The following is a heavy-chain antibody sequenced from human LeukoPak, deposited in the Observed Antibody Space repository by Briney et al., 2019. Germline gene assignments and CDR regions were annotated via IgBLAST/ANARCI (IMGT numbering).Heavy chain of an antibody. CDR3: AKDLGSTGYLAY. J-gene: IGHJ4*02. CDR2: ISYDGTDK. D-gene: IGHD2-2*03. Sequence: GRSLRLSRAASGFSFSTFGIHWVRQAPGKGLEWVAVISYDGTDKYYADSVKGRFTISRDNSKNTLYLQMNSLRAEDTAVYYCAKDLGSTGYLAYWGQEPLVTVSS. CDR1: GFSFSTFG. V-gene: IGHV3-30*18.